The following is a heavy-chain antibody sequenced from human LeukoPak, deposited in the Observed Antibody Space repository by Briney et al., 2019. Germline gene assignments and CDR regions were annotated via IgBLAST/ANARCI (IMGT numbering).Heavy chain of an antibody. J-gene: IGHJ3*02. CDR2: ISADNGNT. CDR1: GYTFTNYG. CDR3: ARDQTKGPYAFDI. Sequence: ASVKVSCKASGYTFTNYGISWVRQAPGQGLEWMGWISADNGNTNSAQKLQGRVTMTTDTSTTTAYMELRSLRSDDTAVYYCARDQTKGPYAFDIWGQGTMVTVSS. V-gene: IGHV1-18*01.